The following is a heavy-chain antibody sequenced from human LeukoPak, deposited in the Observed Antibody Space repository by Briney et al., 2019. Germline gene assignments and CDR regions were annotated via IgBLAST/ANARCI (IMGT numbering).Heavy chain of an antibody. CDR2: ISWDGGST. V-gene: IGHV3-43D*03. Sequence: GGSLRLSCAASGFTFDDYAMHWVRQAPGKGLEWVSLISWDGGSTYYADSVKGRFTISRDNSKNSLYLQMNSLRAEDTALYYCAKDNPRYYYMDVWGKGTTVTVSS. CDR3: AKDNPRYYYMDV. CDR1: GFTFDDYA. J-gene: IGHJ6*03.